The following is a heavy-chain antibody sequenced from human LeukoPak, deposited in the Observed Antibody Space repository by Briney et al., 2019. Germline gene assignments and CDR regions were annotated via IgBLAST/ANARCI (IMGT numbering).Heavy chain of an antibody. J-gene: IGHJ4*02. CDR1: GGSFSGYY. D-gene: IGHD3-22*01. CDR3: ARDRGTPDYYDTSGYDY. V-gene: IGHV4-34*01. CDR2: INHSGST. Sequence: SSETLSLTCAVYGGSFSGYYWSWIRQPPGKGLEWIGEINHSGSTNYNPSLKSRVTISVDKSKNQFSLKLSSVTAADTAVYYCARDRGTPDYYDTSGYDYWGQGTLVTVSS.